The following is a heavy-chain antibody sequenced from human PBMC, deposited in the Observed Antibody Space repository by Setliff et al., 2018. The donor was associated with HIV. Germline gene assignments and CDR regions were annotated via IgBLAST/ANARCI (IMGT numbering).Heavy chain of an antibody. CDR3: ARQGVGYYGSGSCGAFDI. CDR2: IYPGDSDT. D-gene: IGHD3-10*01. Sequence: PGESLKISCKGSGYSFTSYWIGWVRQMPGKGLEWMGIIYPGDSDTTYSPSFQGQVTISADKSISTGYLQWSSLKASDTAMYYCARQGVGYYGSGSCGAFDIRGQGTMVTVSS. V-gene: IGHV5-51*01. CDR1: GYSFTSYW. J-gene: IGHJ3*02.